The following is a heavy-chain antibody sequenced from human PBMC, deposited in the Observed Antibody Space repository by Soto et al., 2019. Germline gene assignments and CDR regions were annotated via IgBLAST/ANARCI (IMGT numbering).Heavy chain of an antibody. D-gene: IGHD2-15*01. CDR1: GFTFRNYW. J-gene: IGHJ6*03. CDR3: ARGDCVGGSCYSLAGSFYYFMDA. Sequence: EVQLVESGGGLVQPGGSLRLSCAASGFTFRNYWMYWVRQAPGQGLEWVSRINSDGSVSSYADSVKGRLTISRDNVKNSMDRLMDSLRAADTAVYYCARGDCVGGSCYSLAGSFYYFMDAWGKGTTVTVFS. CDR2: INSDGSVS. V-gene: IGHV3-74*02.